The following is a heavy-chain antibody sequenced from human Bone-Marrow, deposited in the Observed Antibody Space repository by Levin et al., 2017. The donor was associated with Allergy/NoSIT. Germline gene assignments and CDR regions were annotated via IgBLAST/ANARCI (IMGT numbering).Heavy chain of an antibody. CDR1: GGTFSSYA. D-gene: IGHD6-19*01. CDR2: IIPIFGTA. Sequence: ASVKVSCKASGGTFSSYAISWVRQAPGQGLEWMGGIIPIFGTANYAQKFQGRVTITADESTSTAYMELSSLRSEDTAVYYCARGGTGKQWLEGFDYWGQGTLVTVSS. CDR3: ARGGTGKQWLEGFDY. J-gene: IGHJ4*02. V-gene: IGHV1-69*13.